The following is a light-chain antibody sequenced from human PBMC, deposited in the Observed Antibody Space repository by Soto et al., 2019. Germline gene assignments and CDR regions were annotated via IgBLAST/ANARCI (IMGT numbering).Light chain of an antibody. Sequence: EIVMTQSPGILSLSPGVRATLSCRASQSVSRYLNWFQHKPGQAPRLLIYGASSRAAGIPDRFSGSGSGTDFTLTISRLEPEDFAVFYCLQYGSSPYTFGQGTKLEIK. CDR2: GAS. CDR1: QSVSRY. J-gene: IGKJ2*01. CDR3: LQYGSSPYT. V-gene: IGKV3-20*01.